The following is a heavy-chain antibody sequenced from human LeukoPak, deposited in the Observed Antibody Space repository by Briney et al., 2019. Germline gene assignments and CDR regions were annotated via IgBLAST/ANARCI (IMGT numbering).Heavy chain of an antibody. CDR1: GGSASSKSYY. J-gene: IGHJ5*02. CDR3: ARMSCDTLGCPTVYNWIDP. V-gene: IGHV4-39*01. CDR2: LYYTENT. Sequence: SETLSLTCTFSGGSASSKSYYWAWIRQPPGKGLEWIGSLYYTENTYYNPSLKNRVAISADTAKNQFFLKLTSVTAADTAVYYCARMSCDTLGCPTVYNWIDPWGQGTLVTVSS. D-gene: IGHD2-15*01.